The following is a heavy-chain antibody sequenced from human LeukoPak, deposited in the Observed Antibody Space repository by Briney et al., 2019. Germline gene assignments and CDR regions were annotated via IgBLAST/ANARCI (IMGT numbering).Heavy chain of an antibody. V-gene: IGHV4-34*01. D-gene: IGHD3-10*01. J-gene: IGHJ4*02. CDR1: GGSFSGYY. CDR3: ARGFGDLGN. Sequence: SETLSLTCAVYGGSFSGYYWSWIRQPPGKGLEWIGEINHSGSTNYNPSLKSRVTISVDTSKNQFSPKLSSVTAADTAVYYCARGFGDLGNWGQGTLVTVSS. CDR2: INHSGST.